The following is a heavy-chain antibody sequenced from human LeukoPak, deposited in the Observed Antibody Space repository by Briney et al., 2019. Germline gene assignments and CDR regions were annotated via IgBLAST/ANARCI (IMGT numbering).Heavy chain of an antibody. Sequence: SETLSLTCTVSGGSISSYYWSWLRQPPGKGLEWIGYIYYSGSTNYNPSLKSRVTISVDTSKNQFSLKLSSVTAADTAVYYCARGGRWLQLYFDYWGQGTLVTVSS. V-gene: IGHV4-59*01. CDR3: ARGGRWLQLYFDY. CDR1: GGSISSYY. CDR2: IYYSGST. D-gene: IGHD5-24*01. J-gene: IGHJ4*02.